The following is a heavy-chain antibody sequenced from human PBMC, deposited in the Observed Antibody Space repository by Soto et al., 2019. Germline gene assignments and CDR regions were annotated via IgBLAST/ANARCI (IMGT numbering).Heavy chain of an antibody. V-gene: IGHV4-59*01. CDR1: CGSISSSY. Sequence: PSETLSLTCTVSCGSISSSYWSWIRQPPGKGLDWIGHIYYSGSTDYNPSLKSRVTISVDTSKNQFSLKLSSVTAADTAVYYCAREAVSGLFDYWGQGTLVTVSS. D-gene: IGHD6-19*01. CDR2: IYYSGST. CDR3: AREAVSGLFDY. J-gene: IGHJ4*02.